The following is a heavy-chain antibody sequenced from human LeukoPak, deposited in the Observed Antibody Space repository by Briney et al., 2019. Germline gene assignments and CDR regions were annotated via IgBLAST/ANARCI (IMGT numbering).Heavy chain of an antibody. CDR3: ARRRGKTYYYGSGSLHYFDY. CDR2: INHSGST. CDR1: GGSFSGYY. Sequence: SETLSLTCAVYGGSFSGYYWSWIRQPPGKGLEWIGEINHSGSTNYNPSLKSRVTISVDTSKNQFSLKLSSVTAADTAVYYCARRRGKTYYYGSGSLHYFDYWGQGTLVTVSS. J-gene: IGHJ4*02. D-gene: IGHD3-10*01. V-gene: IGHV4-34*01.